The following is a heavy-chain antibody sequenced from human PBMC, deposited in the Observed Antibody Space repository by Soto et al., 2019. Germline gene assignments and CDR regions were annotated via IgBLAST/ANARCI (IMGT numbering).Heavy chain of an antibody. CDR1: GGSISSYY. J-gene: IGHJ5*02. CDR2: IYYSGST. D-gene: IGHD6-6*01. V-gene: IGHV4-59*08. CDR3: ARVKYSSSSASNWFDP. Sequence: SETLSLTCTVSGGSISSYYWSWIRQPPGKGLEWIGYIYYSGSTNYNPSLKSRVTISVDTSKNQFSLKLSSVTAADTAVYYCARVKYSSSSASNWFDPWGQGTLVTVSS.